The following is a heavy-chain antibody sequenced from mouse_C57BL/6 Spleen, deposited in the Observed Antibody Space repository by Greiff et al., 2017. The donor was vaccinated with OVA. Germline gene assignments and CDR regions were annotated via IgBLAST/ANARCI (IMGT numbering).Heavy chain of an antibody. CDR2: INPNNGGT. Sequence: EVQLVESGPELVKPGASVKMSCKASGYTFTDYNMHWVKQSHGKSLEWIGYINPNNGGTSYNQKFKGKATLTVNKSSSTAYMELRSLTSEDSAVYYCARAKGLTWDYCDYWGQGTTLTVSS. J-gene: IGHJ2*01. V-gene: IGHV1-22*01. D-gene: IGHD3-3*01. CDR1: GYTFTDYN. CDR3: ARAKGLTWDYCDY.